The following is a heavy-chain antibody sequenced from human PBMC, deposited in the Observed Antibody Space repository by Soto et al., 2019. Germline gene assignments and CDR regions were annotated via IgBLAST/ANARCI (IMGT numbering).Heavy chain of an antibody. Sequence: EVQLVESGRGVLRPGGSLRLSCAASGFIFDDYGMSWARQAPGKGLEWVSGVNWNGGSTGYADSVKGRFTISRDNAKNFLFLQMISLRVEDTAFYYCVRGASLNFDYWGQGTLVIVSS. CDR2: VNWNGGST. CDR3: VRGASLNFDY. D-gene: IGHD1-26*01. V-gene: IGHV3-20*04. J-gene: IGHJ4*02. CDR1: GFIFDDYG.